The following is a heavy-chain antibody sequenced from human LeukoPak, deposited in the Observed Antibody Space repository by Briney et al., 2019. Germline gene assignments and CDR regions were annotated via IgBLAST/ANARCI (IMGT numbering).Heavy chain of an antibody. CDR1: GYTFTTYA. V-gene: IGHV1-3*01. J-gene: IGHJ4*02. Sequence: ASVKVSCKGSGYTFTTYAMHWGRQAPGQGLELMGWISGGSGNTRYSQKFHGRVTFTKDTSATTAYMQLSNLRSEDTAVYCCTGQMALEEFDYWGQGTLVTVSS. CDR2: ISGGSGNT. D-gene: IGHD2-8*01. CDR3: TGQMALEEFDY.